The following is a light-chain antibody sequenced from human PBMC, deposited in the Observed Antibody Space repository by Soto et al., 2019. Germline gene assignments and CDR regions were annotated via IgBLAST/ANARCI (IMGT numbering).Light chain of an antibody. CDR3: QQYDRAPDT. CDR2: GVS. Sequence: EMVLTQSRGTLWLSPGERASLSCRASQRLGRSYLAWHQQKPGQAPRLLIYGVSTRATGTPDRFSGSGSGTEVSLTISRLEPEDSALYYCQQYDRAPDTFGQGTKLEIK. CDR1: QRLGRSY. V-gene: IGKV3-20*01. J-gene: IGKJ2*01.